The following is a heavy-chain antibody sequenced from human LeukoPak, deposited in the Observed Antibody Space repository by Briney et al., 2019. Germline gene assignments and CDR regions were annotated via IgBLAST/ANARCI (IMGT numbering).Heavy chain of an antibody. D-gene: IGHD2-15*01. J-gene: IGHJ4*02. CDR3: ARGAPGSYCSGGSCPYFDY. CDR1: GYTFTSYD. V-gene: IGHV1-8*01. Sequence: ASVKVSCKASGYTFTSYDVNWVRQAPGQGLEWMGWVNPNSGHTGYAQKFQGRVTMTTNTSISTAYMELSSLRSDDTAVYYCARGAPGSYCSGGSCPYFDYWGQGTLVSVSS. CDR2: VNPNSGHT.